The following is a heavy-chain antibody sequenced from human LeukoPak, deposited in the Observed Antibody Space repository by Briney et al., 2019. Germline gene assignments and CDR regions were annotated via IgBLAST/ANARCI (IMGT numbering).Heavy chain of an antibody. D-gene: IGHD6-19*01. V-gene: IGHV3-23*01. CDR2: ISGSGGST. CDR1: GFTFSSYA. J-gene: IGHJ4*02. Sequence: GGSLRLSCAASGFTFSSYAMSWVRQAPGKGLEWVSAISGSGGSTDYAAPVKGRFTISRDDSKNTLYLQMNSLKTEDTAVYYCTTDLIMAGLDYWGQGTLVTVSS. CDR3: TTDLIMAGLDY.